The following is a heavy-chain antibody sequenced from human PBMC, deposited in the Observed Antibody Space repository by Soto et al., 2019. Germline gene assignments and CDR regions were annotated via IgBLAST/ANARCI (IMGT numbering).Heavy chain of an antibody. CDR1: GGSFSGYY. J-gene: IGHJ4*02. Sequence: QVQLQQWGAGLLKPSETLSLTCAVYGGSFSGYYWSWIRQPPGKGLEWIGEINHSGSTNYNPSLKSPVTISVDTSNNQFSLKLSSVTAADTAVYDCARGRYCSSTSCVTFDYWGQGTLGTVSS. CDR2: INHSGST. D-gene: IGHD2-2*01. CDR3: ARGRYCSSTSCVTFDY. V-gene: IGHV4-34*01.